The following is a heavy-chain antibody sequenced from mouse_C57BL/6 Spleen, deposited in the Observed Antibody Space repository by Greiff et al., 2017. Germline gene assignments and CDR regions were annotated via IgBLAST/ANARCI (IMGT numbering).Heavy chain of an antibody. CDR3: ARSGQLGYYFDD. J-gene: IGHJ2*01. CDR1: GYAFSSSW. CDR2: IYPGDGDT. D-gene: IGHD3-2*01. Sequence: VKLVESGPELVKPGASVKISCKASGYAFSSSWMNWVKQRPGKGLEWIGRIYPGDGDTNYNGKFKGKATLTADKSSRTAYMQLSSLTSEDSAVYFCARSGQLGYYFDDWGQGTTLTVSS. V-gene: IGHV1-82*01.